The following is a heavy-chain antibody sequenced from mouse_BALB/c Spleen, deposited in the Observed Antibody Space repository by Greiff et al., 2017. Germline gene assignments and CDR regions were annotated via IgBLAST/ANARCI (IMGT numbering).Heavy chain of an antibody. J-gene: IGHJ3*01. CDR3: AREGAYGYDVWFAY. CDR1: GFTFSSFG. Sequence: EVMLVESGGGLVQPGGSRKLSCAASGFTFSSFGMHWVRQAPEKGLEWVAYISSGSSTIYYADTVKGRFTISRDNPKNTLFLQMTSLRSEDTAMYYCAREGAYGYDVWFAYWGQGTLVTVSA. V-gene: IGHV5-17*02. CDR2: ISSGSSTI. D-gene: IGHD2-2*01.